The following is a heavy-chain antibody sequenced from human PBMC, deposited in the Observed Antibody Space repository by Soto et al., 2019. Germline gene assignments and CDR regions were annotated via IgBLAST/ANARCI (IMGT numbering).Heavy chain of an antibody. CDR3: AHRRNYDGSWNEGVFDY. J-gene: IGHJ4*02. CDR1: GFSLTSRPVG. CDR2: IYLDDDK. Sequence: QITLKESGPTLVKPTQTLTLTCTFSGFSLTSRPVGVGWVRQPPGKALEWLAFIYLDDDKRYSPSLRITLTVTKDTSKNQVVLTLTNMDPVDTATYYCAHRRNYDGSWNEGVFDYWGQGILVTVSS. V-gene: IGHV2-5*02. D-gene: IGHD3-16*01.